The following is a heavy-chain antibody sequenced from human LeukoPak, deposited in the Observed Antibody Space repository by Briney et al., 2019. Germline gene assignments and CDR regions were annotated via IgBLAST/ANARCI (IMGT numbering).Heavy chain of an antibody. D-gene: IGHD3-16*01. CDR1: GFTVSSNY. CDR2: IYSGGST. CDR3: ARDPPGGYFDY. J-gene: IGHJ4*02. Sequence: HSGGTLRLSCAASGFTVSSNYMSWVRQAPGKGLEWVSVIYSGGSTYYADSVKGRFTISRDNSKNTLYLQMNSLRAEDTAVYYCARDPPGGYFDYWGQGTLVTVSS. V-gene: IGHV3-66*01.